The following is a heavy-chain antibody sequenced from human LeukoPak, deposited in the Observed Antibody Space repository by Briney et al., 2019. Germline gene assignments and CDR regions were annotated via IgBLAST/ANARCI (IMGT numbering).Heavy chain of an antibody. CDR2: ISGSGGST. CDR1: GFTFSSYA. J-gene: IGHJ6*03. CDR3: ARILEGYHYYMDV. Sequence: SGGSLRLSCAASGFTFSSYAMNWVRQAPGKGLEWVSAISGSGGSTYYADSVKGRFTISRDNAKRSLYLQMNSLRAEDTAVYYCARILEGYHYYMDVWGKGTTVTVSS. V-gene: IGHV3-23*01.